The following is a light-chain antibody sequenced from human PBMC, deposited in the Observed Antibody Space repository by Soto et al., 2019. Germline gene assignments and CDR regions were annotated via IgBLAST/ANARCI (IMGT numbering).Light chain of an antibody. J-gene: IGKJ4*01. CDR3: QQYNNCPLT. CDR1: QSVSSN. V-gene: IGKV3-15*01. CDR2: DTS. Sequence: EVVMTQSPATLSVSPGERPTLSCRASQSVSSNLAWYQQKPGQAPRLLIYDTSTRATGIPARFSGSGSGSEFTLTISSLQSEDFAVYYCQQYNNCPLTFGGGTKVEIK.